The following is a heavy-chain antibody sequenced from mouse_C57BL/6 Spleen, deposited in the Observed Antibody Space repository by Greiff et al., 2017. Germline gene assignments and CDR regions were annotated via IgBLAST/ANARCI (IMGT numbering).Heavy chain of an antibody. Sequence: QVQLQQPGAELVRPGSSVKLSCKASGYTFTSYWMDWVQQRPGQGLEWIGNIYPSDSETHYNQQLKNKATLTVNNTSSTAYMQLSSLTSEDSAVYYCARRGVYYYGSDVWGTGTTVTVSS. CDR2: IYPSDSET. J-gene: IGHJ1*03. CDR3: ARRGVYYYGSDV. V-gene: IGHV1-61*01. CDR1: GYTFTSYW. D-gene: IGHD1-1*01.